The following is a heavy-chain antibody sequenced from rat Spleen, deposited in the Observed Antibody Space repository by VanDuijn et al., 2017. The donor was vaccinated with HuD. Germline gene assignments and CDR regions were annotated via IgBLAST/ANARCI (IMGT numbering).Heavy chain of an antibody. CDR1: GFTFNNYW. D-gene: IGHD1-1*01. CDR2: INYDGSNT. Sequence: EVQLVESGGGLVQPGRSLKLSCVASGFTFNNYWMTWIRQAPGKGLEWVATINYDGSNTYYRDSVKGRFTISRDNAESTLYLQMDSLRSEDTATYYCARQGGDYSGAWLFDHWGQGVMVTVSS. J-gene: IGHJ2*01. V-gene: IGHV5-31*01. CDR3: ARQGGDYSGAWLFDH.